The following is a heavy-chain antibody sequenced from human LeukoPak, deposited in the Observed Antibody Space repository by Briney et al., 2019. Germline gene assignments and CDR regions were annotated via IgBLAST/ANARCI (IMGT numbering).Heavy chain of an antibody. V-gene: IGHV4-4*07. CDR1: GGSIINYH. Sequence: SETLSLTCSVAGGSIINYHWRWIRESAGTGRVGVGRMYITWSTSYNPSLQSRLSMSVATSKNQFSLRLRSVRAADTAVYYCARLKYYDSTGYSPGYYMDVWGKGITVTVSS. CDR2: MYITWST. D-gene: IGHD3-22*01. J-gene: IGHJ6*03. CDR3: ARLKYYDSTGYSPGYYMDV.